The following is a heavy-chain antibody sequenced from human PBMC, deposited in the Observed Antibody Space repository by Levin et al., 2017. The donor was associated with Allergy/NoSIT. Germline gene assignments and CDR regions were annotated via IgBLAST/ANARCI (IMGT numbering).Heavy chain of an antibody. CDR3: AHRRWNSSSHGDYFDY. J-gene: IGHJ4*02. CDR1: GFSLSTSGVG. Sequence: KGSGPTLVKPTQTLTLTCTFSGFSLSTSGVGVGWIRQPPGKALEWLALIYWDDDKRYSPSLKSRLTITKDTSKNQVVLTMTNMDPVDTATYYCAHRRWNSSSHGDYFDYWGQGTLVTVSS. V-gene: IGHV2-5*02. D-gene: IGHD6-6*01. CDR2: IYWDDDK.